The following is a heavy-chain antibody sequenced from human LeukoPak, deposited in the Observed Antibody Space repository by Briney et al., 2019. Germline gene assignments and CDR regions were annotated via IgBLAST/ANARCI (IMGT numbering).Heavy chain of an antibody. J-gene: IGHJ3*02. V-gene: IGHV3-21*01. D-gene: IGHD3-3*01. CDR3: ARAITIFGVVINDAFDI. CDR2: ISSSSSYI. Sequence: GGSLRLSCAASGFTFSSYSMNWVRQARGKWLEWVSSISSSSSYIYYADSVKGRFTISRDNAKNSLYLQRNSLRAEDTAVYYCARAITIFGVVINDAFDIWGQGTMVTVSS. CDR1: GFTFSSYS.